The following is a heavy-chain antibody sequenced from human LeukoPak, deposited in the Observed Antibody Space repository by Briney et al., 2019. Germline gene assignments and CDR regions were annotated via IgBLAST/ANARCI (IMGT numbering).Heavy chain of an antibody. Sequence: PGGSLRLSCAASGFTFSSYWMHWVRQAPGEGPMCVSRISGDGSSTSYADSVKGRFTISRDNAKNTLYLQMNSLRAEDTAVYYCARDGSGCSFDYWGQGPLVTVSS. V-gene: IGHV3-74*01. CDR3: ARDGSGCSFDY. CDR2: ISGDGSST. CDR1: GFTFSSYW. D-gene: IGHD6-19*01. J-gene: IGHJ4*02.